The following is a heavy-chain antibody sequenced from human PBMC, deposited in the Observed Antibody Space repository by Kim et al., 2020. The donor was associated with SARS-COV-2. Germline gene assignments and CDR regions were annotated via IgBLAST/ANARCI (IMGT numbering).Heavy chain of an antibody. D-gene: IGHD1-1*01. CDR1: GFTFSSYG. CDR3: AKATGTTWYYYYGMDV. CDR2: IWYDGSNK. Sequence: GGSLRLSCAASGFTFSSYGMHWVRQAPGKGLEWVAVIWYDGSNKYYADSVKGRFTISRDNSKNTLYLQMNSLRAEDTAVYYCAKATGTTWYYYYGMDVWGQGTTVTVSS. J-gene: IGHJ6*02. V-gene: IGHV3-33*06.